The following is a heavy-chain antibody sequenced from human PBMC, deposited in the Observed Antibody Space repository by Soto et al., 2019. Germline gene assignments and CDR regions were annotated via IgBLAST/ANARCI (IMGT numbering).Heavy chain of an antibody. J-gene: IGHJ5*02. CDR1: GGSISSYY. V-gene: IGHV4-59*01. D-gene: IGHD5-18*01. CDR2: IYYSGST. CDR3: ARGKASYGLNWFVNWFDP. Sequence: SETLSLTCTVSGGSISSYYWSWIRQPPGKGLEWIGYIYYSGSTNYNPSLKSRVTISVDTSKNQFSLKLSSVTAADTAVYYCARGKASYGLNWFVNWFDPWGQGTLVTVSS.